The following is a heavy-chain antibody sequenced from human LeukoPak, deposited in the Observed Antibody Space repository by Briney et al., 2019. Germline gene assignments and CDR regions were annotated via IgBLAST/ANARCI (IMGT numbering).Heavy chain of an antibody. D-gene: IGHD3-10*01. CDR1: GFTFSNYG. J-gene: IGHJ5*02. CDR2: LSSSGGST. CDR3: ARANGYYGSGSPIGWFDP. V-gene: IGHV3-23*01. Sequence: GGTLRLSCAASGFTFSNYGMNWVRQAPGKGLEWVSALSSSGGSTYYADSVKGRFTISRDNSKNTLYLQMSSLRSEDTAVYYCARANGYYGSGSPIGWFDPWGQGTLVTVSS.